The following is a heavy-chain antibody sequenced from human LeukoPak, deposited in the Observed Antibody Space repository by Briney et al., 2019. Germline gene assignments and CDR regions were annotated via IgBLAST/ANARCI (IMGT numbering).Heavy chain of an antibody. CDR1: GYTFTNFQ. V-gene: IGHV1-8*01. J-gene: IGHJ4*02. D-gene: IGHD3-16*01. Sequence: GASVKVSCKASGYTFTNFQINWVRQATGQGLEWMGWMDPNSGDTGYAPEFQGRVTMTRDTSISTAYMELSSAEDTAVYYCAIGGGHGKIDSWGQGTLVTVSS. CDR3: AIGGGHGKIDS. CDR2: MDPNSGDT.